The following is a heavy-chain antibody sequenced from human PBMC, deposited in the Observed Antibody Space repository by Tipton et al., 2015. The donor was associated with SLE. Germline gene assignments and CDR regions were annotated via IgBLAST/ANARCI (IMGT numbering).Heavy chain of an antibody. CDR3: ARGPGYCSSTSCSNYYSYYMDV. J-gene: IGHJ6*03. V-gene: IGHV1-2*02. Sequence: QVQLVQSGPEVKKPGASVKVSCKASGYTFTGYYMHWVRQAPGQGLEWMGWINPNSGGTNYAQKFQGRVTMTRDTSISTAYMELSRLRSDDTAVYYCARGPGYCSSTSCSNYYSYYMDVWGKGTTVTVSS. D-gene: IGHD2-2*03. CDR2: INPNSGGT. CDR1: GYTFTGYY.